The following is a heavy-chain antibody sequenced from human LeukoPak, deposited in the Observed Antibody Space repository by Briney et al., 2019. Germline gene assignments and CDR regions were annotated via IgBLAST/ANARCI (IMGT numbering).Heavy chain of an antibody. J-gene: IGHJ5*02. CDR3: ARGTTDSDYDFWSGYSLNFWWFDP. CDR1: GFTFSSYS. V-gene: IGHV3-48*02. CDR2: ISSSSSTI. D-gene: IGHD3-3*01. Sequence: PGGSLRLSCAASGFTFSSYSMNWVRQAPGKGLEWVSYISSSSSTIYYADSVKGRFTISRDNAKNSLYLQMNSLRDEDTAVYYCARGTTDSDYDFWSGYSLNFWWFDPWGQGTLVTVSS.